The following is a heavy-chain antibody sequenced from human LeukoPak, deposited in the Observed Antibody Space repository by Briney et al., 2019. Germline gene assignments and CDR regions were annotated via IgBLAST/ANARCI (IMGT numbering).Heavy chain of an antibody. Sequence: GASVKVSCKASGGTFSSYAISWVRQAPGQGLEWMGGIIPIFGTANYAQKFQGRVTITTDESTSTAYMELSSLRSEDTAVYYCARDPPRGTAPGYWGQGTQVTVSS. CDR1: GGTFSSYA. CDR2: IIPIFGTA. D-gene: IGHD5-18*01. J-gene: IGHJ4*02. CDR3: ARDPPRGTAPGY. V-gene: IGHV1-69*05.